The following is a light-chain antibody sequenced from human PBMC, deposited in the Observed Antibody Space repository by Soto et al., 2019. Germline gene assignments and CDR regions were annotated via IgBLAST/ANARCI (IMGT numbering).Light chain of an antibody. Sequence: QSVLTQPPSVSGAPGQRVSISCTGDSSNIGAGSDVHWYQRLPGTAPRRLIFGTNNRPSGVPARFSGSKSGTSASLVISGLQAEDEAEYYCQSYDSNLSGWVFGGGTKVTVL. J-gene: IGLJ3*02. CDR2: GTN. CDR1: SSNIGAGSD. V-gene: IGLV1-40*01. CDR3: QSYDSNLSGWV.